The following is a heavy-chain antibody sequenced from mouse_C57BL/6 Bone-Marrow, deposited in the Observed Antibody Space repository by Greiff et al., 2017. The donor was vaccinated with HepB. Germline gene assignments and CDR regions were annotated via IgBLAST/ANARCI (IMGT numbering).Heavy chain of an antibody. Sequence: VMLVESGPELVKPGASVKLSCKASGYTFTSYDINWVKQRPGQGLEWIGWIYPRDGSTKYNEKFKGKATLTVDTYSSTAYMELHSLTSEDSAVYFCAREGAYGYDLYWYFDVWGTGTTVTVSS. V-gene: IGHV1-85*01. CDR1: GYTFTSYD. CDR2: IYPRDGST. J-gene: IGHJ1*03. D-gene: IGHD2-2*01. CDR3: AREGAYGYDLYWYFDV.